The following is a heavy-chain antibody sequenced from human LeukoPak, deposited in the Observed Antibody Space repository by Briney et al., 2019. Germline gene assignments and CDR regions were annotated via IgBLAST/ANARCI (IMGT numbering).Heavy chain of an antibody. J-gene: IGHJ4*02. CDR1: GGSISSSSYY. D-gene: IGHD1-1*01. CDR3: ARTLNGAVDY. Sequence: SETLSLTCTVSGGSISSSSYYWGWIRQPPGKGLEWIGSIHYSGSTYYNPSLKSRVTISVDTSKNQFSLKLSSVTAADTAVYYCARTLNGAVDYWGQGTLVTVSS. CDR2: IHYSGST. V-gene: IGHV4-39*01.